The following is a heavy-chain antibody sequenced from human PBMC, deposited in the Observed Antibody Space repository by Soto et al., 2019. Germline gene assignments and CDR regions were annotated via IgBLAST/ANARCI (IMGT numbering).Heavy chain of an antibody. CDR2: INPNGGGT. V-gene: IGHV1-2*02. J-gene: IGHJ6*02. CDR3: ARDRRPFNPSFYHHDPKAF. CDR1: GYNFNDYY. D-gene: IGHD1-1*01. Sequence: ASVKVSCKTSGYNFNDYYIYWVRQAPGQGLEWVGWINPNGGGTTYSQKFRGRAIVTRDTSTSTAYMELTSLKSDDTAIYYCARDRRPFNPSFYHHDPKAFRAQGTTDPVSS.